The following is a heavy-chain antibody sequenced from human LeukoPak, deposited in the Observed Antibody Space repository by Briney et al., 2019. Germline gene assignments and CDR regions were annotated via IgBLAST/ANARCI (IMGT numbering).Heavy chain of an antibody. V-gene: IGHV3-21*01. CDR3: ARDIDSYALGLDY. D-gene: IGHD5-18*01. CDR2: ISTSSIYI. CDR1: GFTFSSSS. Sequence: GGSLRLSCAASGFTFSSSSMNWVRQAPGKGLEWVSSISTSSIYIYYADSVKGRFTISRDNAKKSLYLQMNSLRAEDTAVYYCARDIDSYALGLDYWGQGTLVTVSS. J-gene: IGHJ4*02.